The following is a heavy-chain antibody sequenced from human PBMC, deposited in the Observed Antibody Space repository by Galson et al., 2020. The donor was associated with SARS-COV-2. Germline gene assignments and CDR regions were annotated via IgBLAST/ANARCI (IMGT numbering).Heavy chain of an antibody. J-gene: IGHJ4*02. D-gene: IGHD6-13*01. CDR1: GFTFSNYG. Sequence: GESLKISCAASGFTFSNYGMHWVRQAPGKGLEWVGFIDYDGTEKYYADSVKGRFTIARDNSKDTVYLQMNSLRSDDTAVYYCFPAAGITHRGQGTQVTVSS. V-gene: IGHV3-30*02. CDR2: IDYDGTEK. CDR3: FPAAGITH.